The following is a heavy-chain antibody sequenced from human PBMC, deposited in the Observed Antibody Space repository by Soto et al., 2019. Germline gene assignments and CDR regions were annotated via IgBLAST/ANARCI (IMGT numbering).Heavy chain of an antibody. J-gene: IGHJ4*02. D-gene: IGHD3-22*01. V-gene: IGHV3-23*01. CDR3: AKDPFLRCGGTDYDSSGYYADHYFDY. CDR2: ISGSGGST. CDR1: GFTFSSYA. Sequence: PGGSLRLSCAASGFTFSSYAMSWVRQAPGKGLEWVSAISGSGGSTYYADSVKGRFTISRDNSKNTLYLQMNSLRAEDTAVYYCAKDPFLRCGGTDYDSSGYYADHYFDYWGQGTPVTVSS.